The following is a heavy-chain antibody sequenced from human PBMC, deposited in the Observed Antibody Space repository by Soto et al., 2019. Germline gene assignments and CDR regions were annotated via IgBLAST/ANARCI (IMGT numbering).Heavy chain of an antibody. D-gene: IGHD6-19*01. V-gene: IGHV3-9*01. CDR2: ISWNSGSI. CDR1: GFTFDDYA. J-gene: IGHJ4*02. Sequence: EVQLVESGGGLVQPGRSLRLSCAASGFTFDDYAMHWVRQAPGKGLEWVSGISWNSGSIGYADSVKGRFTISRDNAKNSLYLQMNSLRAEDTALYYCAKDTSWGEYSSGWQNFDYWGQGTLVTVSS. CDR3: AKDTSWGEYSSGWQNFDY.